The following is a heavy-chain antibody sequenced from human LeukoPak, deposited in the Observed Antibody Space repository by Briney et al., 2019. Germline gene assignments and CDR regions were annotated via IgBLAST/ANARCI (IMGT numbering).Heavy chain of an antibody. CDR2: IKQEGSEK. CDR1: GFTFSSFW. Sequence: GGSLRLSCAASGFTFSSFWMSWVRQAPGKGLEWVANIKQEGSEKYYVGSVKGRFTISRDDARNSLYLQMNSLRAEDTAVYFCARGFELDYCGQGTLVTVSS. J-gene: IGHJ4*02. V-gene: IGHV3-7*01. CDR3: ARGFELDY.